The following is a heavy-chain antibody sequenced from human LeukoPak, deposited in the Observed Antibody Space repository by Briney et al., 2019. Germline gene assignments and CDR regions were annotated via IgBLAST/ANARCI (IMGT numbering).Heavy chain of an antibody. Sequence: GGSLRLSCAASGFTFRSYVFSWLRQPPGKGLEWVSAVAASGDGTYYADSVKGRFTISRDNSKNTLYLQMNSLGAEDTAVCYCARAHVLRPFDSWGQGTLVTVSS. V-gene: IGHV3-23*01. CDR3: ARAHVLRPFDS. CDR1: GFTFRSYV. J-gene: IGHJ4*02. D-gene: IGHD3-16*01. CDR2: VAASGDGT.